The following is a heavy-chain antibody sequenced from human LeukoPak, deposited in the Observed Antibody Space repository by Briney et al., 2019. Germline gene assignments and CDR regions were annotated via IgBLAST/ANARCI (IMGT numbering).Heavy chain of an antibody. Sequence: GGSLRLSCAASGFTFSIYALHWVRQAPGKGLEWVAFISSDGTNKYYADSVKGRFAISRDNSKNTLYLQMNGLRDEDTAVYYCDPHDSGSQFWGQGTLVTVSS. CDR2: ISSDGTNK. CDR3: DPHDSGSQF. J-gene: IGHJ4*02. D-gene: IGHD6-25*01. V-gene: IGHV3-30*09. CDR1: GFTFSIYA.